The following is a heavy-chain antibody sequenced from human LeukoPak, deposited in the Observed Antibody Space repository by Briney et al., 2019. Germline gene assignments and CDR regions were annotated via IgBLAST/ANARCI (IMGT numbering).Heavy chain of an antibody. CDR3: AKVTDYSSSSWDY. CDR2: ISYDGSNK. Sequence: GGSLRLSCAASGFTFSSYGMHWVRQAPGKGLEWVVVISYDGSNKYYADSVKGRFTISRDNSKNTLYLQMNSLRAEDTAVYYCAKVTDYSSSSWDYWGQGTLVTVSS. V-gene: IGHV3-30*18. CDR1: GFTFSSYG. J-gene: IGHJ4*02. D-gene: IGHD6-6*01.